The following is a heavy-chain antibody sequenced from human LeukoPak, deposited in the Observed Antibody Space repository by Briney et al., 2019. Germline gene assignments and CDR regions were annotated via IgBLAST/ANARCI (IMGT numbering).Heavy chain of an antibody. CDR2: ISAYNGNT. V-gene: IGHV1-18*01. CDR3: ASAGGLTVTTPSVY. D-gene: IGHD4-17*01. CDR1: GYTFTSYG. J-gene: IGHJ4*02. Sequence: ASVKVSCKASGYTFTSYGISWVRQAPGQGLEWMGWISAYNGNTNYAQKLQGRVTMTTDTSTSTAYMELRSLRSDDTAVYYCASAGGLTVTTPSVYWGQGTLVTVSS.